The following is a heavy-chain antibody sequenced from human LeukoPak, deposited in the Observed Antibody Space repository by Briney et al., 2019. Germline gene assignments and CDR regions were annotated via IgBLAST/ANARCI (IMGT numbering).Heavy chain of an antibody. CDR1: GGSISSYY. CDR2: IYYSGST. CDR3: ARGRWLPTLTWYFDL. V-gene: IGHV4-59*01. D-gene: IGHD5-24*01. Sequence: SKTLSLTCTVSGGSISSYYWTWIRQPPGKGLEWIGYIYYSGSTNYNPSLKSRVTISLDTSKNQFSLKLSPVTAADTAVYYCARGRWLPTLTWYFDLWGRGTLVTVSS. J-gene: IGHJ2*01.